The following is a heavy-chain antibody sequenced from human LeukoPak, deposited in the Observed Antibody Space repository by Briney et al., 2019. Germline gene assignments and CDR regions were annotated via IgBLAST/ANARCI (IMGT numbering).Heavy chain of an antibody. CDR3: ARFHISGDSFDY. J-gene: IGHJ4*02. CDR1: GYTFTSYY. D-gene: IGHD3-10*01. Sequence: SVKVSCKASGYTFTSYYMHWVRQAPGQGLEWMGGIIPIFGTANYAQKFQGRVTITADESTSTAYMELSSLRSEDTAVYYCARFHISGDSFDYWGQGTLVTVSS. CDR2: IIPIFGTA. V-gene: IGHV1-69*13.